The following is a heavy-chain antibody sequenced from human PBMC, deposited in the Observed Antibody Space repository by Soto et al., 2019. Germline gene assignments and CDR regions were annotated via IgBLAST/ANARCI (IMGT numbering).Heavy chain of an antibody. CDR3: ARVIPFDPGYSSGWFDY. D-gene: IGHD6-19*01. Sequence: SETLSLTCAVSSGSISSSNWWSRVRQPPGKGLEWSGEIYHTGGTNYNPSIKSRVTISEDKSKNQFSLKLSSVTAADTAVYYCARVIPFDPGYSSGWFDYWGRGTLVTVS. V-gene: IGHV4-4*02. CDR1: SGSISSSNW. CDR2: IYHTGGT. J-gene: IGHJ4*02.